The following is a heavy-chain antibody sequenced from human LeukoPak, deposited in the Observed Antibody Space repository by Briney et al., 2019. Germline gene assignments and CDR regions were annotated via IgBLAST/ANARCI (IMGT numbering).Heavy chain of an antibody. CDR2: IIPIFGTA. V-gene: IGHV1-69*13. CDR3: ASPTPRYSSSWPPLYYSDY. D-gene: IGHD6-13*01. J-gene: IGHJ4*02. Sequence: SVKVSCKASGGTFSSYAISWVRQAPGQGLEWMGGIIPIFGTANYAQKFQGRVTITADESTSTAYMELSSLRSEDTAVYYCASPTPRYSSSWPPLYYSDYWGQGTLVTVSS. CDR1: GGTFSSYA.